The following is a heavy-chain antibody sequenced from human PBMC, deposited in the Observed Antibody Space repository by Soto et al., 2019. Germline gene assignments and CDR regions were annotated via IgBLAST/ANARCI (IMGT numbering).Heavy chain of an antibody. Sequence: PGGSLRLSCAVSGFTLSDYYIDWVRQAPGKGLEWLARSRDKANSFSTDYAASVKGRLSISGDDSESSVLLQMNSLRTEDTALYYCARTKSYGAYDVWGQGTVVIVSS. V-gene: IGHV3-72*01. CDR2: SRDKANSFST. CDR1: GFTLSDYY. D-gene: IGHD3-10*01. CDR3: ARTKSYGAYDV. J-gene: IGHJ3*01.